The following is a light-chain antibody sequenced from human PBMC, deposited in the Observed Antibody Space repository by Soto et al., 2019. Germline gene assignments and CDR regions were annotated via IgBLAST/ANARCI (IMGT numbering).Light chain of an antibody. J-gene: IGLJ2*01. CDR2: DVS. CDR3: SSYTSSRTVV. V-gene: IGLV2-14*01. CDR1: SSDVGGYNY. Sequence: QSALTQPASVSGSPGQSITISCTGTSSDVGGYNYVSWYQQHPGKAPKLMIYDVSNRPSGVSNRFSGSKSGNTASLTLSGLQAEDEAAYYCSSYTSSRTVVFGGGTQLTGL.